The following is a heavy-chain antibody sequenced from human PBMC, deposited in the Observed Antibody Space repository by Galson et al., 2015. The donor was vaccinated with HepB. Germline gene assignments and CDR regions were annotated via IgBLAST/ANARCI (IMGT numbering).Heavy chain of an antibody. CDR1: GGSISSYY. J-gene: IGHJ6*02. CDR2: INYSGAT. V-gene: IGHV4-59*01. D-gene: IGHD5-18*01. Sequence: LSLTCTVSGGSISSYYWSWIRQAPGKGLEWIGYINYSGATKYNPSLKSRVTISLPTPKNQFSLRLTSVTAADTAVYYCARDIYSYTFDRYYGMDVWGQGTTVSVSS. CDR3: ARDIYSYTFDRYYGMDV.